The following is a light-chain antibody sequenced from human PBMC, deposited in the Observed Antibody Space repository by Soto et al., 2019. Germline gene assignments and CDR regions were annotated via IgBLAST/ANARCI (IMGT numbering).Light chain of an antibody. V-gene: IGLV2-11*01. J-gene: IGLJ1*01. CDR1: DVGGYNY. CDR3: CSYAGSYTYV. Sequence: QSALPQPRSVSGSPGQSVTISCSDVGGYNYVSWYQQHPGKAPKLIIYDVNKRPSGVPDRFSGSQSGNTASLTNSGLQAEDEADYHCCSYAGSYTYVFGTGTQLTVL. CDR2: DVN.